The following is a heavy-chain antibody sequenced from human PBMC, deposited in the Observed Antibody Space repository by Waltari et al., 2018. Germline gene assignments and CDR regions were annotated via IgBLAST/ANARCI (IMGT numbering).Heavy chain of an antibody. D-gene: IGHD2-15*01. CDR2: MNPNSGNT. CDR1: GYTLPGYA. V-gene: IGHV1-8*01. J-gene: IGHJ6*03. CDR3: ARVLSGYYYYYLDV. Sequence: QVQLLQSGPQVQQPGAPAKLSCPASGYTLPGYAIHWVHQATGQGLEWMGWMNPNSGNTGYAQKFQGRVTMTRNTSISTAYMELSSLRSEDTAVYYCARVLSGYYYYYLDVWGKGTTVTVSS.